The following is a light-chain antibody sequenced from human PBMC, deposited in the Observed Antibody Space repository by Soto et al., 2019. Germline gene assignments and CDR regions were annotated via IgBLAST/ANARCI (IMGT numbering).Light chain of an antibody. J-gene: IGKJ1*01. CDR3: QQYNNWPPWT. CDR1: QSVRSSY. CDR2: GAS. Sequence: EIVLTQSPGTQSLSPGGRATLSCRASQSVRSSYLAWYQQKPGQAPRLLIYGASTRATGIPARFSGSGSGTEFTLTISSLQSEDFAVYYCQQYNNWPPWTFGQGTKVDIK. V-gene: IGKV3-15*01.